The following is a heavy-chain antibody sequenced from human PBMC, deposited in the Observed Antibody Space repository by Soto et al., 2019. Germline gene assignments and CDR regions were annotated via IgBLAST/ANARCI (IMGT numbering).Heavy chain of an antibody. CDR1: GFTFDDYG. D-gene: IGHD5-12*01. V-gene: IGHV3-20*04. Sequence: EVQLVESGGGVVRPGGSLRLSCAASGFTFDDYGMSWVRQAPGKGLEWVSDINWNGGSTGYADSVKGRFTISRDNAKNPLYLQMNSLRAEDTALYSCARDLSGYVPFDYWGQGTLVTVSS. J-gene: IGHJ4*02. CDR2: INWNGGST. CDR3: ARDLSGYVPFDY.